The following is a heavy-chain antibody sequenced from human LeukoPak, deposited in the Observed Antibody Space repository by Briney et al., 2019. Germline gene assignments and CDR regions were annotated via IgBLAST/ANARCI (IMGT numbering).Heavy chain of an antibody. Sequence: PSETLSLTCAVSGGSISSGGYSWSWIRQPPGKGLEWIGYIYHSGSTYYNPSLKSRVTISVDRSKNQFSLKLSSVTAADTAVYYCARHGIVDSSRKYYFDYWGQGTLVTVSS. V-gene: IGHV4-30-2*01. CDR1: GGSISSGGYS. CDR2: IYHSGST. J-gene: IGHJ4*02. D-gene: IGHD6-13*01. CDR3: ARHGIVDSSRKYYFDY.